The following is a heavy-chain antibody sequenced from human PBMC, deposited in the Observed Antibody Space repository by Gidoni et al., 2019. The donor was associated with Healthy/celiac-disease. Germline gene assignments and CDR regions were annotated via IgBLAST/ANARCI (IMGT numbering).Heavy chain of an antibody. CDR3: ARELALDGDARFDY. D-gene: IGHD4-17*01. J-gene: IGHJ4*02. V-gene: IGHV1-69*06. CDR1: GGTFSSYA. CDR2: IIPILGTA. Sequence: QVQLVQSGAEVKKPGSSVKVSCKASGGTFSSYAISWVRQAPGQGLEWIGGIIPILGTANYAQMFQGRVTIPADKSTSTAYMELSSLRSEDTAVYYCARELALDGDARFDYWGQGTLVTVSS.